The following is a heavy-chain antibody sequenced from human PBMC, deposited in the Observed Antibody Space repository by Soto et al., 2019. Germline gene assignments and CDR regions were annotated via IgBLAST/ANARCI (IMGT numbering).Heavy chain of an antibody. V-gene: IGHV4-34*01. CDR1: CGSFSSYY. D-gene: IGHD6-6*01. CDR3: ARTSRFDC. J-gene: IGHJ4*02. Sequence: QVQLQQWGAGLLKPSETLSLTCAVYCGSFSSYYWSWIRQPPGKGLEWIGEINHSGSTNYNPSLKSRVTMSVDTSKNQFSLKLSSVTAAETAVYYCARTSRFDCWGQGTLVTVSS. CDR2: INHSGST.